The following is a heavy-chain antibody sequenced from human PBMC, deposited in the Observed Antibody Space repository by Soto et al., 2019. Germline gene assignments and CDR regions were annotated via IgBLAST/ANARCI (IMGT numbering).Heavy chain of an antibody. D-gene: IGHD2-21*01. Sequence: EVQLLESGGGLVQPGGSLRLSCAASGFTFNTYDMSWVRQAPGTGLEWVSSISTTGDPTFYAGSVKGRFTISRDNXXXXXXXXXXTLRADXXAVYYCVRHWGGWGHGTLVTVSS. J-gene: IGHJ4*01. CDR2: ISTTGDPT. V-gene: IGHV3-23*01. CDR1: GFTFNTYD. CDR3: VRHWGG.